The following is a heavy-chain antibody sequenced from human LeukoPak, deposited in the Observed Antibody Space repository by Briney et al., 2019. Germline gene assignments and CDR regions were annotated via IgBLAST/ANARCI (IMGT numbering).Heavy chain of an antibody. V-gene: IGHV3-7*01. Sequence: PGGSLTLSCAASGFTFSSYAMSWVRQAQGKGLEWVANIRQDGNEGYYVDSVKGRFAVSRDNAKSSLYLQMNSLRAEDTAVYYCATRRCSISACRASSHHCMDFWGKGTTVTVSS. CDR2: IRQDGNEG. CDR3: ATRRCSISACRASSHHCMDF. D-gene: IGHD2-2*01. J-gene: IGHJ6*03. CDR1: GFTFSSYA.